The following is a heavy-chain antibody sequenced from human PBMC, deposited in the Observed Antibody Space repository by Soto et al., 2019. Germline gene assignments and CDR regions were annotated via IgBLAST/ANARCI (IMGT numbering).Heavy chain of an antibody. Sequence: SETLSLTCAVYGGSFSGYYWSWIRQPLGKGLEWIGEINHSGSTNYNPSLKSRVTISVDTSKNQFSLKLSSVTAADTAVYYCASGRDYDILTGYYQDRDYWGQGTLVTVSS. D-gene: IGHD3-9*01. CDR3: ASGRDYDILTGYYQDRDY. CDR1: GGSFSGYY. V-gene: IGHV4-34*01. CDR2: INHSGST. J-gene: IGHJ4*02.